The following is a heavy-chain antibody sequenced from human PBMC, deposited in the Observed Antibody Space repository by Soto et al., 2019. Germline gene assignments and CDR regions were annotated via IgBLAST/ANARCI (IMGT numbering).Heavy chain of an antibody. CDR1: GFTFSSYA. CDR2: ISGSGGRT. CDR3: AKDGGVEMATIGDY. Sequence: EVQLLESGGGLVQPGGSLRLSCAASGFTFSSYAMSWVRQAPGKGLEWVSAISGSGGRTYYADSVKGRFTISRDNSKNTLYLQMNSLRAEATAVYYCAKDGGVEMATIGDYWGQGTLFTVSS. J-gene: IGHJ4*02. D-gene: IGHD5-12*01. V-gene: IGHV3-23*01.